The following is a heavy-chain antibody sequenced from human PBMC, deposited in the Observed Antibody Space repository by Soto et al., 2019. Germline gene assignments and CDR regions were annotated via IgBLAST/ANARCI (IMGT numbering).Heavy chain of an antibody. D-gene: IGHD6-6*01. CDR2: VYHSGST. CDR3: ARAHISSEGYYFDY. CDR1: GYSISSGYY. V-gene: IGHV4-38-2*01. Sequence: SETLSLTCAVSGYSISSGYYWGWIRQPPGKGLEWIGSVYHSGSTYYNPSLKSRVTISVNTSKNQFSLKLSSVTAADTAVYYCARAHISSEGYYFDYWGQGTLVTVS. J-gene: IGHJ4*02.